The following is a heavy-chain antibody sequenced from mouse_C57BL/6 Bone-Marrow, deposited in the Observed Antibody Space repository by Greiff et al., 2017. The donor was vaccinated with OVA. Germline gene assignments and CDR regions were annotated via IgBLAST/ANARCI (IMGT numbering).Heavy chain of an antibody. CDR1: GYSITSGYY. CDR3: ARDRGRGYFDY. CDR2: ISYDGSN. J-gene: IGHJ2*01. V-gene: IGHV3-6*01. D-gene: IGHD1-1*01. Sequence: EVQLMESGPGLVKPSQSLSLTCSVTGYSITSGYYWNWIRQFPGNKLEWMGYISYDGSNNYNPSLKNRISITRDTSKNQFFLKLNSVTTEDTATYYCARDRGRGYFDYWGQGTTLTVSS.